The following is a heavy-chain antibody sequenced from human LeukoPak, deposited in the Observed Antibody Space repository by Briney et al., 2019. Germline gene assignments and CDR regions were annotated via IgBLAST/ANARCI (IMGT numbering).Heavy chain of an antibody. J-gene: IGHJ4*02. CDR1: GYTFTGYY. CDR2: INPNSGGT. Sequence: ASVKVSCKASGYTFTGYYMHWVRQAPGQGLEWMGWINPNSGGTNYAQKFQGRVTMTRDMSTSTVYMELSSLRSEDTAVYYCAREPESSAFDYWGQGTLVTVSS. CDR3: AREPESSAFDY. V-gene: IGHV1-2*02. D-gene: IGHD1-14*01.